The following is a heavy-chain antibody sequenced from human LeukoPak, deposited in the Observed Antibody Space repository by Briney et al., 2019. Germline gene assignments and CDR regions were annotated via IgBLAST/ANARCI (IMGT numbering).Heavy chain of an antibody. CDR1: GGSISSSDYY. CDR3: ARALGYCSGGSCTRGYNWFDP. D-gene: IGHD2-15*01. Sequence: IPSETLSLTCTVSGGSISSSDYYWGWIRQPPGKGLEWIGSIYYGGSTYYNPSLKSRVTISVDTSMNQFSPKLSFVTTADTAVYYCARALGYCSGGSCTRGYNWFDPWGQGTLVTVPS. J-gene: IGHJ5*02. V-gene: IGHV4-39*01. CDR2: IYYGGST.